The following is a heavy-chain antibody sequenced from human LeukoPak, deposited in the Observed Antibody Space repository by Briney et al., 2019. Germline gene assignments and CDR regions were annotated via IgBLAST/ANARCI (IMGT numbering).Heavy chain of an antibody. Sequence: ASVKVSCKASGYTFTGYYLHWVRQAPGQGLEWMGWMNPNSGGTNYAQKFQGRVTMTRDTSISTAFMELSSLRSDDTAVYYCARAPLWFGERSYDYWGQGTLVTVSS. V-gene: IGHV1-2*02. CDR2: MNPNSGGT. CDR3: ARAPLWFGERSYDY. J-gene: IGHJ4*02. D-gene: IGHD3-10*01. CDR1: GYTFTGYY.